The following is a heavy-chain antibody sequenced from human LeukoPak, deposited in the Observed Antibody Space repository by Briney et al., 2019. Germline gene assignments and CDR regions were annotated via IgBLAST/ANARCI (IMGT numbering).Heavy chain of an antibody. V-gene: IGHV3-33*01. CDR3: ARGYGDQPYYFDY. D-gene: IGHD4-17*01. CDR1: GFTFSSYG. CDR2: IWYDGSNK. J-gene: IGHJ4*02. Sequence: GGSLRLSCAASGFTFSSYGMHWVRQAPGKGLEWVAVIWYDGSNKYYADSVKGRFTISRDNSKNTLYLQMNSLRAEDTAVYYCARGYGDQPYYFDYWGQGTLVTVSS.